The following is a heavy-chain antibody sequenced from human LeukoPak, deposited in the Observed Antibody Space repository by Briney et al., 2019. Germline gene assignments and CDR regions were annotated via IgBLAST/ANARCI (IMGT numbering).Heavy chain of an antibody. V-gene: IGHV4-59*01. J-gene: IGHJ4*02. CDR3: ARGPPPSGSYSRPFDY. CDR2: IYYSGST. Sequence: SETLSLTCTVSGGSISSYYWSWIRQPPGKGLERIGYIYYSGSTNYNPSLKSRVTISVDTSKNLFSLKLSSVTAADTAVYYCARGPPPSGSYSRPFDYWGQGTLVTVSS. D-gene: IGHD1-26*01. CDR1: GGSISSYY.